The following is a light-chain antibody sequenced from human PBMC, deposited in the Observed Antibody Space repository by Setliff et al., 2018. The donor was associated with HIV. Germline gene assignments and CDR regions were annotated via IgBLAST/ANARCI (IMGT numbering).Light chain of an antibody. Sequence: QSVLAQPRSVSGSPGQSVTISCTGTSSDVGGYNYVSWYQQYPGKAPKLMIYDVSKRPSGVPDRFSGSKSGNTASLTISGLQAEDEADYYCCSYAGNYTYVFGTGTKVTVL. J-gene: IGLJ1*01. V-gene: IGLV2-11*01. CDR2: DVS. CDR3: CSYAGNYTYV. CDR1: SSDVGGYNY.